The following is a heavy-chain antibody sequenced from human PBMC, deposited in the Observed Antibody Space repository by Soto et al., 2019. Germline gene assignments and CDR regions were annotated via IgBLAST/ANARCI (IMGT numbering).Heavy chain of an antibody. CDR3: ATWVDYGDFEGFDF. D-gene: IGHD4-17*01. CDR1: GYSFTDYK. J-gene: IGHJ4*02. CDR2: VDPNGGGS. Sequence: GXSVKVSCKTSGYSFTDYKLHWVRQAPGQGLEWRGWVDPNGGGSNSAQKFQGSVTMTWDTSITTAYLDLTRLTTNDTATYFCATWVDYGDFEGFDFWXQGTLVTVSS. V-gene: IGHV1-2*04.